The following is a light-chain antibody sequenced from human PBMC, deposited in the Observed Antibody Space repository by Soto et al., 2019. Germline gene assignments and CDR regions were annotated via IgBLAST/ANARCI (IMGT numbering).Light chain of an antibody. J-gene: IGLJ1*01. CDR3: SSYTSSRAYV. CDR1: SSDVGVYNY. Sequence: HSVLTQPASVSGSPGQSITISCTGTSSDVGVYNYVSWYQQQSGKAPKLMIHEVSNRPSGVSNRFSGSKSGNTASLTISGLQAEDEADYYCSSYTSSRAYVFGIGTKVTV. CDR2: EVS. V-gene: IGLV2-14*01.